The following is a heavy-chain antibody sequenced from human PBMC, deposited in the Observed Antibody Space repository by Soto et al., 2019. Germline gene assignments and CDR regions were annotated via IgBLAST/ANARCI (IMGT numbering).Heavy chain of an antibody. CDR3: AKGDNLGPKTGYAFDH. V-gene: IGHV6-1*01. J-gene: IGHJ4*02. D-gene: IGHD5-12*01. CDR1: GDSVSSNTAS. CDR2: TYFRSKWYN. Sequence: SQTLSLTCAISGDSVSSNTASWNWIRQSPSSGLEWLGRTYFRSKWYNDYAVSVKSRIIINPDTSNNQFSLQLNSVTPEDTAVYFCAKGDNLGPKTGYAFDHWGQGIMVTVSS.